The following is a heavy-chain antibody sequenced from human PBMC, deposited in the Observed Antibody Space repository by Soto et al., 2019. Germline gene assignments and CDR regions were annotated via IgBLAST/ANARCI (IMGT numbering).Heavy chain of an antibody. Sequence: PGGSLRLSCAASGFTFSSYAMSWVRQAPGKGLEWVSAISGSGGSTYYADSVKGRFTISRDNSKNTLYLQMNSLRAEDTAVYYCATVGREYNWFDPWGQGTLVTVSS. V-gene: IGHV3-23*01. CDR2: ISGSGGST. CDR1: GFTFSSYA. D-gene: IGHD3-10*01. CDR3: ATVGREYNWFDP. J-gene: IGHJ5*02.